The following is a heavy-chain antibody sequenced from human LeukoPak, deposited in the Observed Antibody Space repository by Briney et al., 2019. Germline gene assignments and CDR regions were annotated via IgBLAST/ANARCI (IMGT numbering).Heavy chain of an antibody. CDR2: IRYDGSNK. V-gene: IGHV3-30*02. J-gene: IGHJ5*02. CDR3: AKEPAWNDEGANP. CDR1: GFTFSSYG. Sequence: PGGSLRLSCAASGFTFSSYGMHWVRQAPGKGLEWVAFIRYDGSNKYYADSVKGRFTISRDNSKDTLYLQMNSLRAEDTAVYYCAKEPAWNDEGANPWGQGTLVTVSS. D-gene: IGHD1-1*01.